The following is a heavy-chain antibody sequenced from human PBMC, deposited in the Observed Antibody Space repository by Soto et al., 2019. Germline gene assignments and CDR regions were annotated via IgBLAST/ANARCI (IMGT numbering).Heavy chain of an antibody. J-gene: IGHJ4*02. CDR2: ISAYNGNT. V-gene: IGHV1-18*01. CDR3: ARDTLRIDSGYDYGGYEY. D-gene: IGHD5-12*01. CDR1: GYTFTSYG. Sequence: QVQLVQSGAEVKKPGASVKVSCKASGYTFTSYGISWVRQAPGQGLEWMGWISAYNGNTNYAQKLQGRVTMTTDTSTSIAYMELRSLRSDDTAVYYCARDTLRIDSGYDYGGYEYWGQGTLVTVSS.